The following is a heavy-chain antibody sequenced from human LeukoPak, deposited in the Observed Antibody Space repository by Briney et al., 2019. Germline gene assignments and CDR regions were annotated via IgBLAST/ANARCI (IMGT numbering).Heavy chain of an antibody. CDR1: GYTFSNYN. V-gene: IGHV7-4-1*02. J-gene: IGHJ4*02. Sequence: ASVKVSCKASGYTFSNYNIHWLRQAPGQGLEWMGWINTNTGNPTYAQGFTGRFVFSLDTSVSTAYLQISSLKAEDTAVYYCARGYDSSGYYYGYWGQGTLVTVSS. CDR2: INTNTGNP. D-gene: IGHD3-22*01. CDR3: ARGYDSSGYYYGY.